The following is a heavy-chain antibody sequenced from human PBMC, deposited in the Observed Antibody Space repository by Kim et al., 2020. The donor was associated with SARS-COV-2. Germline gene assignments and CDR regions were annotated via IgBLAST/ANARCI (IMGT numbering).Heavy chain of an antibody. J-gene: IGHJ4*02. Sequence: SVSMYIYYADSVKGRFTISRDDAKNSLYLQMNSLRVEDTAVYYCTRGGSRWGQGTMVTVSS. D-gene: IGHD6-13*01. V-gene: IGHV3-21*01. CDR3: TRGGSR. CDR2: SVSMYI.